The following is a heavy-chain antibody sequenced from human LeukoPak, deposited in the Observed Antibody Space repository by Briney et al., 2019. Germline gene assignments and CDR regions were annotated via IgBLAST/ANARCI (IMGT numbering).Heavy chain of an antibody. CDR2: ISRASSTI. D-gene: IGHD6-13*01. V-gene: IGHV3-48*01. J-gene: IGHJ4*02. Sequence: PWGSLRLSGAASGFTFSSYSMNWVRQAPGKGLEWVSYISRASSTIYYADSVKGRFTISRDNAKNSLYLQMNSLRAEDTAVYYCARSYYSSSCPDYWGQGTLVTVSS. CDR1: GFTFSSYS. CDR3: ARSYYSSSCPDY.